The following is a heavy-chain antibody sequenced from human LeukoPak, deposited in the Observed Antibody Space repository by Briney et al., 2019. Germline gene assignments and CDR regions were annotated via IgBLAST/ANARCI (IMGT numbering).Heavy chain of an antibody. V-gene: IGHV4-59*01. CDR2: IYYSGST. CDR3: ASHYGSGFDY. CDR1: VGSISSYY. D-gene: IGHD3-10*01. J-gene: IGHJ4*02. Sequence: SETLSLTCTVSVGSISSYYWSWIRQPPGKGLEWIGHIYYSGSTNYNPSLKSRVTISIDTSKNQFSLKLSSVTAADTAMYYCASHYGSGFDYWGQGTLATVSS.